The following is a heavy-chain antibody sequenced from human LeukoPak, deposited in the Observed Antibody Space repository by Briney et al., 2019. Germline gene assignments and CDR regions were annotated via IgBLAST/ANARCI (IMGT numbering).Heavy chain of an antibody. CDR3: ARDWGSWYGPLDY. CDR1: GGSISTSSYY. D-gene: IGHD6-13*01. Sequence: SETLSLTCTVSGGSISTSSYYWSWIRQPPGKGLEWIGYIYYSGSTYYNPSPKSRVTISVDTSKNQFSLKLSSVTAADTAVYYCARDWGSWYGPLDYWGQGTLVTVSS. CDR2: IYYSGST. V-gene: IGHV4-30-4*01. J-gene: IGHJ4*02.